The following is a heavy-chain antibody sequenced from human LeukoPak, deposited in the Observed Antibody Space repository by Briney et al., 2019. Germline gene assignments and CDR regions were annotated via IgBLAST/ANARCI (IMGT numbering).Heavy chain of an antibody. Sequence: GGSLRLSCAASGFTFTTYDMSWVRRAPGKGLEWVSVISSSGGITLYADSVKGRFTISRDNSKNTLYLQMNNLRAEDTAVYYCARDSTSSWSFDYWGQGTLVTVSS. CDR3: ARDSTSSWSFDY. CDR1: GFTFTTYD. D-gene: IGHD2-2*01. CDR2: ISSSGGIT. V-gene: IGHV3-23*01. J-gene: IGHJ4*02.